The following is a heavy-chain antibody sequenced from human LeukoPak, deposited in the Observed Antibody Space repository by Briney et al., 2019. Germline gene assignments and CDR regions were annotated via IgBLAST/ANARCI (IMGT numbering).Heavy chain of an antibody. CDR1: GDSINSYY. CDR2: TYYSGST. Sequence: SSETLSLTCTVSGDSINSYYWTWIRQPPGKGLDWIGNTYYSGSTNYNPSLKSRVTISVHMSKNQFSLNLISVTTADTAVYYCARDRGWGMRAGPFDSWGQGALVAVSS. CDR3: ARDRGWGMRAGPFDS. D-gene: IGHD3-16*01. J-gene: IGHJ4*02. V-gene: IGHV4-59*01.